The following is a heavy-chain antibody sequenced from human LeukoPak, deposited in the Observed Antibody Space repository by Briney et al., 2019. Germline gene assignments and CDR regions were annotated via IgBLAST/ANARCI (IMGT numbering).Heavy chain of an antibody. V-gene: IGHV3-23*01. CDR3: AKDLDY. J-gene: IGHJ4*02. CDR2: VTGSGAST. Sequence: GGSLRLSCAASGFTFSSYAMSWVRQAPGKGLAWVSTVTGSGASTYYADSVKGRFTISRDNSKNTLYLQVNSLRDEDTAVYYCAKDLDYWGQGTLVTVSS. CDR1: GFTFSSYA.